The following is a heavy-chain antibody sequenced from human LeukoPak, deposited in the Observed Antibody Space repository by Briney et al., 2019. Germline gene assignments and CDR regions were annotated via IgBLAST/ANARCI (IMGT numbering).Heavy chain of an antibody. Sequence: SETLSLTCGVSGGSISSTNWWSWVRQPPGQGLEWIGEISLTGQTNYNPSLNGRVTMSLDESRNQLSLKLTSVTAADTAIYYCSRESGPFCPFGYWGQGTLVIVPP. J-gene: IGHJ4*02. CDR1: GGSISSTNW. CDR2: ISLTGQT. D-gene: IGHD1-26*01. V-gene: IGHV4/OR15-8*02. CDR3: SRESGPFCPFGY.